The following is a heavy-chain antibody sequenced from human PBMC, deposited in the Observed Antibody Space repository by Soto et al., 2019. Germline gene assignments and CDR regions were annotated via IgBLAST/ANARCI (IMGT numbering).Heavy chain of an antibody. D-gene: IGHD3-22*01. J-gene: IGHJ1*01. V-gene: IGHV3-30-3*01. CDR1: GFTFNNYV. CDR2: TASDGNK. CDR3: AREDESSGYAGTFRH. Sequence: QVQLVESGGDVVQPGRSLRLSCAVSGFTFNNYVIHWVRQAPGKGLEWVALTASDGNKLYADSVKDRITISRDSPNNKVNLEMNSLRSEDTAVYYCAREDESSGYAGTFRHWGQGTLVTVSP.